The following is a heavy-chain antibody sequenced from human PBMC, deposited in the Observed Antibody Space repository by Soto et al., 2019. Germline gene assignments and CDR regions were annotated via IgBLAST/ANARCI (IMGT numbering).Heavy chain of an antibody. J-gene: IGHJ4*02. CDR1: GGSISSGGYY. V-gene: IGHV4-31*03. CDR2: IYYSGST. Sequence: SETLSLTCTVSGGSISSGGYYWSWIRQHPGKGLEWIGYIYYSGSTYYNPSLKSRVTISVDTSKNQFSLKLSSVTAADTAVYYCARGSDDSSGYFDYWGQGTLVTVSS. D-gene: IGHD3-22*01. CDR3: ARGSDDSSGYFDY.